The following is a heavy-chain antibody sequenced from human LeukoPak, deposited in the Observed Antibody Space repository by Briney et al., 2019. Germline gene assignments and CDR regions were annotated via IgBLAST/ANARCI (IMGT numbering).Heavy chain of an antibody. J-gene: IGHJ4*02. CDR1: GGTSSSYA. V-gene: IGHV1-69*01. D-gene: IGHD5-24*01. CDR2: IIPIFGTA. Sequence: GSSVKVSCKASGGTSSSYAISWVRQAPGQGLEWMGGIIPIFGTANYAQKFQGRVTITAVESTSTAYMELSSLRSEDTAVYYCARGREMATITGDFDYWGQGTLVTVSS. CDR3: ARGREMATITGDFDY.